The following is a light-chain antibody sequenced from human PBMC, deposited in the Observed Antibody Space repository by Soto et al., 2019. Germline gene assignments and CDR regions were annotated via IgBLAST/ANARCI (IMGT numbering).Light chain of an antibody. V-gene: IGLV2-8*01. CDR1: SSDVGGYKY. J-gene: IGLJ1*01. Sequence: QSALTQPPSASGSPGQSVTISCTGTSSDVGGYKYVSWYQQHPGKAPKLMIFEVNKRTSGVTDRFSGSKSGNTASLTVSGLQDEDEADYYCSSYAGINNLGVFGTGTKLTVL. CDR3: SSYAGINNLGV. CDR2: EVN.